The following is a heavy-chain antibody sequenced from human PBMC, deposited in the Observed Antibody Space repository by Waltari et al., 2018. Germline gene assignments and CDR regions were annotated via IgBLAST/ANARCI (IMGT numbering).Heavy chain of an antibody. J-gene: IGHJ3*02. CDR3: AGRGGKQLLSLWGGAFDI. Sequence: QVQLQQWGAGLLKPSETLSLTCAVYGGSFSGYYWSWIRQPPGKGLEWIGEINHSGSTNYNPSLKSRVTISVDTSKNQFPLKLSSGTAADTAFLFLAGRGGKQLLSLWGGAFDIWGQGTMVTVSS. CDR2: INHSGST. CDR1: GGSFSGYY. D-gene: IGHD5-18*01. V-gene: IGHV4-34*01.